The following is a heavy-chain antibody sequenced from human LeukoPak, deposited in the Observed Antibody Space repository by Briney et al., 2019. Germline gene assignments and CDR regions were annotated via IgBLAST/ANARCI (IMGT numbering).Heavy chain of an antibody. CDR2: IYYSGST. CDR1: GGSISSYY. J-gene: IGHJ6*02. Sequence: PSETLSLTCTVSGGSISSYYWSWIRQPPGKGLEWIGYIYYSGSTNYNPSLKSRLTISVDTSKNQFSLKVSSVTAADTAVYYCARDGKISPYYGMDVWGQGTTVTVSS. CDR3: ARDGKISPYYGMDV. D-gene: IGHD1-26*01. V-gene: IGHV4-59*01.